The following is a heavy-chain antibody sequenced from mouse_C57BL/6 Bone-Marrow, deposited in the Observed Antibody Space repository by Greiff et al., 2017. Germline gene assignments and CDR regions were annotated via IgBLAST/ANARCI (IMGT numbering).Heavy chain of an antibody. CDR3: ARSTVVVPDY. CDR1: GYTFTSYG. V-gene: IGHV1-81*01. Sequence: QVQLKESGAELARPGASVKLSCKASGYTFTSYGISWVKQRTGQGLEWIGEIYPRSGNTYYNEKFKGKATLTADKSSSTAYMELRSLTSEDSAVYFCARSTVVVPDYWGKGTTLTVSS. J-gene: IGHJ2*01. CDR2: IYPRSGNT. D-gene: IGHD1-1*01.